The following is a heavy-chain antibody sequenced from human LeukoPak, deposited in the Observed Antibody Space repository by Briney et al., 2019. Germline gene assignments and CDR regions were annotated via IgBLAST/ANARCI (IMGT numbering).Heavy chain of an antibody. D-gene: IGHD2-2*03. Sequence: GASVKVSCKASGYTFTGYYMYWVRQAPGQGLEWMGWINPNSGGTDYAQKFQGRVTMTRDTSISTAYMELSRLRSDDTAVYYCARMDIVVVPGFDYWGQGTLVTVSS. V-gene: IGHV1-2*02. CDR3: ARMDIVVVPGFDY. CDR2: INPNSGGT. J-gene: IGHJ4*02. CDR1: GYTFTGYY.